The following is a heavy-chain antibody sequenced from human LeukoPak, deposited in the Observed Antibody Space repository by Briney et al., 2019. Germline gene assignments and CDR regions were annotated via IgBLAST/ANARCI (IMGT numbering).Heavy chain of an antibody. V-gene: IGHV1-69*13. CDR2: IIPIFGTV. J-gene: IGHJ3*02. CDR1: GGTFSSYA. Sequence: ASVKVSCKASGGTFSSYAISWVRQAPGQGLEWMGGIIPIFGTVNYAQKFQGRVTITADESTSTAYMELSSLRSEDTAVYYCAKGVVPAATYAFDIWGQGTMVTVSS. CDR3: AKGVVPAATYAFDI. D-gene: IGHD2-2*01.